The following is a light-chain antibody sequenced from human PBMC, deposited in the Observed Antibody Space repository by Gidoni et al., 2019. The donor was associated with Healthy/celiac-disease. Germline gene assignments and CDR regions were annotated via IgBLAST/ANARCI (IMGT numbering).Light chain of an antibody. CDR3: QQYNNWPLYT. J-gene: IGKJ2*01. CDR2: GSS. Sequence: EIVMTQSPATLSVSPGERATLSCRASQSVSSNLAWYQQKPGQAPMLLIYGSSTRATGIPARFSGSGSGREFTLTISSLQSEDFAVYYCQQYNNWPLYTFGQGTKLEIK. V-gene: IGKV3-15*01. CDR1: QSVSSN.